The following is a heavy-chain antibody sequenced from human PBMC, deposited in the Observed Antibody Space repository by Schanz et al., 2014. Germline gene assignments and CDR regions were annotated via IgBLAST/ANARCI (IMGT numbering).Heavy chain of an antibody. J-gene: IGHJ5*02. CDR2: ISAYNGNT. CDR3: ARGRGCTGGSCYSWFDL. Sequence: QVQLVQSGAEVKKPGASVKVSCKTSGYTFTSYGINWVRQAPGQGLEWMGWISAYNGNTNYAQKRQGRVTMTTYTSTSTAYMELRSLRSDDTAVYYCARGRGCTGGSCYSWFDLWGQGTLVTVSS. D-gene: IGHD2-15*01. CDR1: GYTFTSYG. V-gene: IGHV1-18*01.